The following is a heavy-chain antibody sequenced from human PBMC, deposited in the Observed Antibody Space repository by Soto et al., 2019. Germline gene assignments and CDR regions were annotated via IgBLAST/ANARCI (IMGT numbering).Heavy chain of an antibody. D-gene: IGHD2-2*02. CDR1: GFTFSSYG. V-gene: IGHV3-30*18. Sequence: GSLRLSCAASGFTFSSYGMHWVRQAPGKGLEWVAVISYDGSNKYYADSVKGRFTISRDNSKNTLYLQMNSLRAEDTAVYYCAKDRLYCSSTSCYTGGYYYYYGMDVWGQGTTVTVSS. J-gene: IGHJ6*02. CDR2: ISYDGSNK. CDR3: AKDRLYCSSTSCYTGGYYYYYGMDV.